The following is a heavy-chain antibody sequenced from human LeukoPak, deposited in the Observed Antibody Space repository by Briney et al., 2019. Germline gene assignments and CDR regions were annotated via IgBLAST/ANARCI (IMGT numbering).Heavy chain of an antibody. Sequence: GGSLRLSCAASGFTFSSYWMNWVRQAPGKGLEWVANIKQDGSQKYYVDSVKGRFTISRDNAKNSLYLQMNSLRAEDTAVYYCVSTGSQLDYWGQGTLVTVSS. D-gene: IGHD2-2*01. CDR3: VSTGSQLDY. CDR1: GFTFSSYW. J-gene: IGHJ4*02. V-gene: IGHV3-7*01. CDR2: IKQDGSQK.